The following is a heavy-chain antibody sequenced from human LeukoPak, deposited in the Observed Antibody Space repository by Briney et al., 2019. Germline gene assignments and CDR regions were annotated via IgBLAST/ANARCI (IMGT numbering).Heavy chain of an antibody. V-gene: IGHV4-59*08. Sequence: SETLSLTCTVSGGSISSYYWSWIRQPPGKGLEWIGYIYYSGSTNYNPSLKSRVTISVDTSKNQFSLKLGSVTAADTAVYYCARHGPGYCSSTSCYSDWFDPWGQGTLVTVSS. J-gene: IGHJ5*02. D-gene: IGHD2-2*01. CDR3: ARHGPGYCSSTSCYSDWFDP. CDR2: IYYSGST. CDR1: GGSISSYY.